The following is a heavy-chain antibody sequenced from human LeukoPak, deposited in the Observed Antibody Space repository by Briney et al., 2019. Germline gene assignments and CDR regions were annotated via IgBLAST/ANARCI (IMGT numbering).Heavy chain of an antibody. J-gene: IGHJ6*03. CDR1: GFTFSSYG. CDR2: ISYDGSNK. CDR3: ARDPLTPYDYYMDV. V-gene: IGHV3-30*03. D-gene: IGHD3-9*01. Sequence: GGSLRLSCAASGFTFSSYGMHWVRQAPGKGLEWVAVISYDGSNKYYADSVKGRFTISRDNSKNTLYLQMNSLRAEDTAVYYCARDPLTPYDYYMDVWGKGTTVTVSS.